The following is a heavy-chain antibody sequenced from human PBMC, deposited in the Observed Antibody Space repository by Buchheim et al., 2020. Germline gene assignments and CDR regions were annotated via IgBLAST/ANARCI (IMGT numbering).Heavy chain of an antibody. CDR3: ARDPTGIAAAGLD. CDR1: GFTFSSYS. D-gene: IGHD6-13*01. V-gene: IGHV3-21*01. Sequence: EVQLVESGGGLVKPGGSLRLSCAASGFTFSSYSMNWVRQAPGKGLEWVSSISSSSSYIYYADSVKGRFTISSDNPKNSLYLQMNSLRAEDTAVYYCARDPTGIAAAGLDWGQGTL. J-gene: IGHJ4*02. CDR2: ISSSSSYI.